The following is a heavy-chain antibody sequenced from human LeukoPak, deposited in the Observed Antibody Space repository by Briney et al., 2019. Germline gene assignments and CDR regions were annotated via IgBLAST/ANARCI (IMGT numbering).Heavy chain of an antibody. Sequence: PGGSLRLSCAVSGITLSNYGMSWVRQAPGKGLEWVSSISGSGGRIDYADSVKGRFTISRDNSKNTLSLQMNSLTAEDTAVYYCAKNPRLEGWIYFDSWGQGILVTVSS. J-gene: IGHJ4*02. CDR1: GITLSNYG. CDR2: ISGSGGRI. CDR3: AKNPRLEGWIYFDS. V-gene: IGHV3-23*01. D-gene: IGHD1-1*01.